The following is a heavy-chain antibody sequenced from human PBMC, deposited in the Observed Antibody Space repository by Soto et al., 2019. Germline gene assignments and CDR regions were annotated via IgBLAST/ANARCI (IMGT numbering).Heavy chain of an antibody. Sequence: QVQLVQSGAEVKRPGSSVKVSCKASGDTFSSHTIIAWVRQAPGQGLEWMGRVSPTLGILDYAQRFQDRVTITADTSTSTAYLELTRLTSEDTAIYYCARDEGGYNFGSDYGLDVWGQGTTVTVSS. CDR2: VSPTLGIL. J-gene: IGHJ6*02. D-gene: IGHD5-18*01. V-gene: IGHV1-69*08. CDR3: ARDEGGYNFGSDYGLDV. CDR1: GDTFSSHT.